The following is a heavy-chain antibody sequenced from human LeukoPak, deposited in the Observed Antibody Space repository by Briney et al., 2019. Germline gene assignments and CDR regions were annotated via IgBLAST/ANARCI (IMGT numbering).Heavy chain of an antibody. CDR2: MNPNSGNT. J-gene: IGHJ4*02. CDR1: GYTFTSYD. Sequence: ASVKVSCKASGYTFTSYDINWVRQATGQGLEWMGWMNPNSGNTGYAQKFQGRVTMTRNTSISTAYMELSSLRSEDTAVYYCARGHFDYYDSSGYYPPFDYWGQGTLVTVSS. CDR3: ARGHFDYYDSSGYYPPFDY. D-gene: IGHD3-22*01. V-gene: IGHV1-8*01.